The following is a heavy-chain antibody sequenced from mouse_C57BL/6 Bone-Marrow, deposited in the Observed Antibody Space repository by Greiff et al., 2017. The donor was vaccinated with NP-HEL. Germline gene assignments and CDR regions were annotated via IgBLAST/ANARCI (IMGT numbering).Heavy chain of an antibody. CDR1: GYSITSGYY. CDR2: ISYDGSN. CDR3: ARDLPGRAWFAY. Sequence: EVKLQESGPGLVKPSQSLSLTCSVTGYSITSGYYWNWIRQFPGNKLEWMGYISYDGSNNYNPSLKNRISITRDTSKNQFFLKLNSVTTEDTATYYCARDLPGRAWFAYWGQGTLVTVSA. J-gene: IGHJ3*01. D-gene: IGHD1-1*01. V-gene: IGHV3-6*01.